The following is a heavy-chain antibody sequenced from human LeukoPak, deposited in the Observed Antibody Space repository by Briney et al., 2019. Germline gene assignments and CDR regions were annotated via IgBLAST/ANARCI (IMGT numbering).Heavy chain of an antibody. Sequence: GGSLRRSCAASGFTFDDYAMHWDRHAPGKGLEWVSLISGVGCSTHYADSVKGRFTISRDNSKNSLYLQMNSLRNEDTALYYCAKDISVEYSSSFGAVKYYYYMDVWGKGTTVTVSS. J-gene: IGHJ6*03. D-gene: IGHD6-6*01. V-gene: IGHV3-43*02. CDR2: ISGVGCST. CDR1: GFTFDDYA. CDR3: AKDISVEYSSSFGAVKYYYYMDV.